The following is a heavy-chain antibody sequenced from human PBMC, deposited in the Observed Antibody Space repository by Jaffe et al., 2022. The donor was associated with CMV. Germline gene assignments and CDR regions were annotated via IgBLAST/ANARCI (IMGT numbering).Heavy chain of an antibody. CDR2: IYWDDDK. D-gene: IGHD6-6*01. J-gene: IGHJ3*02. Sequence: QITLKESGPTLVKPTQTLTLTCTFSGFSLSTSGVGVGWIRQPPGKALEWLALIYWDDDKRYSPSLKSRLTITKDTSKNQVVLTMTNMDPVDTATYYCAHRHTRREALGPIAARLDAFDIWGQGTMVTVSS. V-gene: IGHV2-5*02. CDR3: AHRHTRREALGPIAARLDAFDI. CDR1: GFSLSTSGVG.